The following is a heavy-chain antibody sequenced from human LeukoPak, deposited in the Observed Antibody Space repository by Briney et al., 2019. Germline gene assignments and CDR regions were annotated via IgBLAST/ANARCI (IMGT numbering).Heavy chain of an antibody. D-gene: IGHD3-22*01. CDR3: AKALDSSGYYPDY. V-gene: IGHV3-11*04. J-gene: IGHJ4*02. CDR1: GFTFSDYR. CDR2: ISSRGSII. Sequence: GGSLRLSCAASGFTFSDYRMSWIRQAPGKGLEWVSYISSRGSIIYYADSVKGRFTISRDNAKNSLYLQMNSLRAEDTAVYYCAKALDSSGYYPDYWGQGTLVTVSS.